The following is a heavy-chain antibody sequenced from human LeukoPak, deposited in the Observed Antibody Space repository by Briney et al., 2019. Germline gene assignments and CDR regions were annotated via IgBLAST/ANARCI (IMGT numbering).Heavy chain of an antibody. CDR1: GGSFSSYY. CDR2: INHSGST. CDR3: AKGMGGYYPRFDY. V-gene: IGHV4-34*01. J-gene: IGHJ4*02. Sequence: SETLSLTCAVYGGSFSSYYRSWIRQPPGKGLEWIGEINHSGSTNYNPSLKSRVTISVDTSKNQFSLKLSSVTAADTAVYYCAKGMGGYYPRFDYWGQGTLVTVSS. D-gene: IGHD3-22*01.